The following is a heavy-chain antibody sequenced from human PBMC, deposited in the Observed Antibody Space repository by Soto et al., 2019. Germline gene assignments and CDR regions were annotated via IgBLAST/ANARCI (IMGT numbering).Heavy chain of an antibody. V-gene: IGHV1-2*04. J-gene: IGHJ6*02. CDR1: GYTFTGYY. D-gene: IGHD3-22*01. CDR2: INPNSGGT. Sequence: ASVKVSCKASGYTFTGYYMHWVRQAPGQGLEWMGWINPNSGGTNYAQKFQGWVTMTRDTSISTAYMELSRLRSDDTAVYYCARNGPPSYYYDSSGYYNSGGMDVWGQGTTVTVSS. CDR3: ARNGPPSYYYDSSGYYNSGGMDV.